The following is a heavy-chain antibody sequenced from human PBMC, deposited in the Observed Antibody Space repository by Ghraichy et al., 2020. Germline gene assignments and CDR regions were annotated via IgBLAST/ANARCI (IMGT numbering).Heavy chain of an antibody. V-gene: IGHV4-39*01. D-gene: IGHD4-11*01. CDR2: IYYNGST. CDR3: ARHEYSNYKTDFAY. CDR1: DGSISSRTFY. Sequence: SETLSLTCTVSDGSISSRTFYWGWVRQPPGKGLEWFGSIYYNGSTYYTPSLQSRVTISVDTSKNQFSLKLSSVTAADTAVYYCARHEYSNYKTDFAYWGQGTLVTVSS. J-gene: IGHJ4*02.